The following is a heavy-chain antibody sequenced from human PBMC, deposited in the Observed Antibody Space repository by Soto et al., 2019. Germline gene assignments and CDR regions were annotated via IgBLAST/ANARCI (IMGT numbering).Heavy chain of an antibody. Sequence: QAQLVQSGAEVKKPGASVKVSCKASGYTFYSHSISWVRQAPGQGLEWMGRISSDNGNTRYAQKFRGRVTMTTDTSTRTVYMELRNLRSDDTAVYYCARWIQQDYYYGMDVWGQGTTVTVSS. V-gene: IGHV1-18*01. D-gene: IGHD5-18*01. CDR2: ISSDNGNT. CDR1: GYTFYSHS. CDR3: ARWIQQDYYYGMDV. J-gene: IGHJ6*02.